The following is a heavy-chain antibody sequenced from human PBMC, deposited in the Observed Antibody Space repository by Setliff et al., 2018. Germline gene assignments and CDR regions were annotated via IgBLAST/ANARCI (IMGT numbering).Heavy chain of an antibody. CDR2: IIPILGIA. V-gene: IGHV1-69*10. D-gene: IGHD3-10*01. CDR1: GGTFSSYA. J-gene: IGHJ4*02. CDR3: ARVYYGSGSLYDY. Sequence: ASVKVSCKASGGTFSSYAISWVRQAPGQGLEWMGGIIPILGIANYAQKFQGRVTITADESTSTAYMELRSLRSDDTAVYYCARVYYGSGSLYDYWGQGTLVTVSS.